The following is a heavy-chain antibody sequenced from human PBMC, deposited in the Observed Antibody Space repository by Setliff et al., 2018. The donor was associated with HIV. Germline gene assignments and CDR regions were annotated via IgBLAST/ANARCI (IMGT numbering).Heavy chain of an antibody. CDR2: IRSKAYGGTT. Sequence: GGSLRLSCTASGFTFGDYAMSWVRQAPGKGLVWVGFIRSKAYGGTTEYAASVKDRFTVSRDDSKSIAYLQMNSLKTEDTALYYCMTDIRVQHMTRGISSFWGQGTLVTVSS. D-gene: IGHD2-2*01. V-gene: IGHV3-49*04. CDR3: MTDIRVQHMTRGISSF. J-gene: IGHJ4*02. CDR1: GFTFGDYA.